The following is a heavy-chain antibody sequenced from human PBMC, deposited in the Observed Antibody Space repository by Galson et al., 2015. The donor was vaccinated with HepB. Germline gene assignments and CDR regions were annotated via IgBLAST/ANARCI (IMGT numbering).Heavy chain of an antibody. V-gene: IGHV3-30*04. CDR3: ARDGASREWLLAQNYYSYYYMDV. CDR1: GFTFTSHA. J-gene: IGHJ6*03. D-gene: IGHD6-19*01. Sequence: SLRLSCAASGFTFTSHAMHWVRQGPGKGLEWVAVISYDGSNKYYADTVKGRFTISRDNSKNTLYLQMNSLRPEETAVYYCARDGASREWLLAQNYYSYYYMDVWGKGTTVTVSS. CDR2: ISYDGSNK.